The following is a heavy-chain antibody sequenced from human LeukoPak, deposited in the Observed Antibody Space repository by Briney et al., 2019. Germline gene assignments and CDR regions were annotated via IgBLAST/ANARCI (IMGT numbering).Heavy chain of an antibody. CDR2: RKLDGSEK. D-gene: IGHD6-19*01. CDR3: AREGLVLLDC. V-gene: IGHV3-7*01. CDR1: GCSFSSYW. Sequence: PGGSLRLSCAASGCSFSSYWMSWGCQAPGKGLGRVGNRKLDGSEKYYVYSVKGRFTISRDNAKNSLYLQMMRVRAEDSAVNYCAREGLVLLDCWGQGTLVTVSS. J-gene: IGHJ4*02.